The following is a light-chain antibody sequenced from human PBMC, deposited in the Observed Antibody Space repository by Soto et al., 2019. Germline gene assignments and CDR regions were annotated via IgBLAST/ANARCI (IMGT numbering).Light chain of an antibody. Sequence: NVLTQSPGTLSLSPGERATLSCRASQTVSGSYVAWYQQKPGQAPRLLIYDASNRATGIPARFSGSGSGTDFTLTISSLEPEDFAVYYCQQRSNWPAITFGQGTRLEIK. CDR1: QTVSGSY. CDR2: DAS. CDR3: QQRSNWPAIT. J-gene: IGKJ5*01. V-gene: IGKV3-11*01.